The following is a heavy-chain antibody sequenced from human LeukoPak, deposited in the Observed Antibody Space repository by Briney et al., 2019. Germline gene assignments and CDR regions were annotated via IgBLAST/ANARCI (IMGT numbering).Heavy chain of an antibody. J-gene: IGHJ5*02. CDR2: IKPSGIT. V-gene: IGHV4-34*01. Sequence: SETLSLTCAIDGASLSAYHWTWIRQPPGKGLEWIGEIKPSGITNYNPSLKSRVTLSIDTSKNQFSLKVASVTAADTAVYYCARDSRLGELSSRWFDPWGQGTLVTVSS. CDR3: ARDSRLGELSSRWFDP. D-gene: IGHD3-16*02. CDR1: GASLSAYH.